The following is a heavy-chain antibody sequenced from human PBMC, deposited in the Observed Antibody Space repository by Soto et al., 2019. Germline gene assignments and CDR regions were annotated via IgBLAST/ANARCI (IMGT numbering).Heavy chain of an antibody. CDR1: GDSISSSSYY. CDR3: AKTGPYDILTYWYFDL. D-gene: IGHD3-9*01. J-gene: IGHJ2*01. V-gene: IGHV4-39*01. CDR2: IYYSGTT. Sequence: QLQLQESGPGLVKPSETLSLTCIVSGDSISSSSYYWVWIRQPPGQGLEWIGSIYYSGTTYYNPSLESRVTISIDTSKNQFSLKVSSLTAADTAVYYCAKTGPYDILTYWYFDLWGRGTLVTVSS.